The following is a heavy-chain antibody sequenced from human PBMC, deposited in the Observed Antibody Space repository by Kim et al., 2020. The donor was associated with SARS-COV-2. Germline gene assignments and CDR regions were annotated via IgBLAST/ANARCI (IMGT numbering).Heavy chain of an antibody. CDR1: GFTFSSYG. Sequence: GGSLRLSCAASGFTFSSYGMNWVRQAPGKGLEWVANIKQDGSDKYYVDSVKGRFTISRDNAKNSLYLQMNSLRAEDTAVYYCATVKTAYGGLGALVTFSS. J-gene: IGHJ4*01. D-gene: IGHD3-16*02. CDR2: IKQDGSDK. V-gene: IGHV3-7*02. CDR3: ATVKTAY.